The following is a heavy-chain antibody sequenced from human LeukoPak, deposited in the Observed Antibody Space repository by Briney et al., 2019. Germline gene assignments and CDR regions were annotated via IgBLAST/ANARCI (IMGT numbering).Heavy chain of an antibody. Sequence: GGSLRLSCAASGFTFRSHSMNWVRQAPGKGLEWVSYISTSGSTIYYADSVKGRFTISRDNAKNSLYLQMNSLRAEDTALYYCARDGGSGNHYWGQGTLVTVSS. CDR1: GFTFRSHS. J-gene: IGHJ4*02. D-gene: IGHD3-10*01. V-gene: IGHV3-48*04. CDR2: ISTSGSTI. CDR3: ARDGGSGNHY.